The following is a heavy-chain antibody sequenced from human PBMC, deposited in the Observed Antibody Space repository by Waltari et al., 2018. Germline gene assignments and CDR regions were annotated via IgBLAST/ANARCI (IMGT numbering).Heavy chain of an antibody. Sequence: QVQLQESGPGLVKPSQTLSLTCTVSGGSISSGSYYWSWIRRPAGKGLEWIGRIYTSGSTNYNPSLKSRVTISVDTSKNQFSLKLSSVTAADTAVYYCARDGVATIFESTFDIWGQGTMVTVSS. CDR2: IYTSGST. CDR3: ARDGVATIFESTFDI. D-gene: IGHD5-12*01. J-gene: IGHJ3*02. V-gene: IGHV4-61*02. CDR1: GGSISSGSYY.